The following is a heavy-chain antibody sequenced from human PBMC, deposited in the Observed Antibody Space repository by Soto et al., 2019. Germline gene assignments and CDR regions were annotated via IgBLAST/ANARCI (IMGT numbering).Heavy chain of an antibody. CDR3: ASQRAPDCRGGSCDTWSFDY. V-gene: IGHV4-4*02. CDR2: IFHAGNT. J-gene: IGHJ4*02. D-gene: IGHD2-15*01. CDR1: GGSISGNHW. Sequence: SETLSLTCAVSGGSISGNHWWSWVRQPPGKGLEWIGEIFHAGNTNYNPSLKSRVTISVDRSKNQFSLKLNSVTAADTAVYDCASQRAPDCRGGSCDTWSFDYWGQGTLVTVSS.